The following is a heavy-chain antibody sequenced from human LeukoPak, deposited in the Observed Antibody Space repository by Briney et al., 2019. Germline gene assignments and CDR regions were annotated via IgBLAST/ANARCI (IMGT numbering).Heavy chain of an antibody. J-gene: IGHJ5*02. CDR3: ARDTAPKSVTGYSSVYNWFDP. V-gene: IGHV1-69*13. CDR2: IIPIFGTA. Sequence: SVKVSCKASGGTFISYAISWMRQAPGQGPEWMGGIIPIFGTANYAQKFQGRVTITADESTSTAYMELSSLRSEDTAVYYCARDTAPKSVTGYSSVYNWFDPWGQGTLVTVSS. D-gene: IGHD6-19*01. CDR1: GGTFISYA.